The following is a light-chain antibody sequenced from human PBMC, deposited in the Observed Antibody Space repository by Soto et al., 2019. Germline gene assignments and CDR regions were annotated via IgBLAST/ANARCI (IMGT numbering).Light chain of an antibody. CDR1: SSDVGGYNY. CDR2: EVS. J-gene: IGLJ1*01. CDR3: SSYAGSNNYV. Sequence: QSALTQPPSASGSPGQSVTISCTGTSSDVGGYNYVSWYQQHPGKAPKVMIYEVSKRPSVVPDRFSGSKSGNTASLTVSGLQAEDEADYYCSSYAGSNNYVFGTGTQLTVL. V-gene: IGLV2-8*01.